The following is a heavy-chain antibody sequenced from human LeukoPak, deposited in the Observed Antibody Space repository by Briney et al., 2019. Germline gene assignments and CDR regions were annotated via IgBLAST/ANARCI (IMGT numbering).Heavy chain of an antibody. V-gene: IGHV3-21*01. J-gene: IGHJ4*02. CDR1: GFTFSSYS. D-gene: IGHD3-3*01. CDR3: ARDSVTIFGVVIKADY. Sequence: PGGSLRLSCAASGFTFSSYSMNWVRQAPGKGLEWVSSISSSSSYIYYADSVKGRFTISRDNAKNSLYLQMNSLRAEDTAVYYCARDSVTIFGVVIKADYWGRGTLVTVSS. CDR2: ISSSSSYI.